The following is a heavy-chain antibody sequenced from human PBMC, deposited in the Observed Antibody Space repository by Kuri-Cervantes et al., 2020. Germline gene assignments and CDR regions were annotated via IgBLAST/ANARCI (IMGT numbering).Heavy chain of an antibody. J-gene: IGHJ4*02. CDR2: ISSSSSYI. CDR1: GVTFSSYS. V-gene: IGHV3-21*01. D-gene: IGHD6-13*01. CDR3: ARWGIAAAGTR. Sequence: GGSLRLSCAASGVTFSSYSMNWVRQAPGKGLEWVSSISSSSSYIYYADSVKGRFTISRDNAKNSLYLRMNSLRAEDTAVYYCARWGIAAAGTRWGQGTLVTVSS.